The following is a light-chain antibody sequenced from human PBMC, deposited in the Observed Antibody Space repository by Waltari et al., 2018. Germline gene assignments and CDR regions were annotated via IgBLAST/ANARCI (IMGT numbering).Light chain of an antibody. CDR2: DVS. V-gene: IGLV2-11*01. J-gene: IGLJ2*01. CDR1: SSDIGGYNY. CDR3: SPYAGTNTLL. Sequence: QAALTQPPSVSGSPGQSVTISCTGSSSDIGGYNYVSWYQQHPGKAPKPMIYDVSKRRSGVSDRFSGSKSCTEASLIISRPKAEDEADYYCSPYAGTNTLLFGGATRLTVL.